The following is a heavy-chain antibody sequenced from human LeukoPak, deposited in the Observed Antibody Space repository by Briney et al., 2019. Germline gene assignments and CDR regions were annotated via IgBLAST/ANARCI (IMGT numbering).Heavy chain of an antibody. CDR3: ARGDVNWGTAFDI. CDR2: IYYSGST. J-gene: IGHJ3*02. V-gene: IGHV4-59*08. D-gene: IGHD7-27*01. Sequence: SETLSLTCTVSGGSISSYYWSWIRQPPGKGLEWIGYIYYSGSTNYNPSLKSRVTISVDTSKNQFSLKLSSVTAADTAVYYCARGDVNWGTAFDIWGQGTMVTVSS. CDR1: GGSISSYY.